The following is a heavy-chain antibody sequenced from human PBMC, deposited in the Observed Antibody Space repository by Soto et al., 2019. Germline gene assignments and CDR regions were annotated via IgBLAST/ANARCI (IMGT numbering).Heavy chain of an antibody. V-gene: IGHV3-30-3*01. D-gene: IGHD5-12*01. J-gene: IGHJ4*02. Sequence: QVQLVESGGGVVQPGRSLRLSCAASGFTFSSYAMHWVRQAPGKGLEWVAVISYDGSNKYYADPVKGRFTISRDNSKNTLYLQMNCLRAEDTAVYYCARVAVEMATIHVFDYWGQGTLVTVSS. CDR3: ARVAVEMATIHVFDY. CDR1: GFTFSSYA. CDR2: ISYDGSNK.